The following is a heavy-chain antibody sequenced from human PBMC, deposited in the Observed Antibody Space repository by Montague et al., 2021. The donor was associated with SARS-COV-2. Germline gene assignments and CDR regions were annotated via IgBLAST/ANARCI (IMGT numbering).Heavy chain of an antibody. CDR1: GFSLSTSGMR. V-gene: IGHV2-70*04. CDR2: IDWDDDK. D-gene: IGHD3-9*01. J-gene: IGHJ3*02. Sequence: PALVKPTQTLTLTCTLSGFSLSTSGMRASWIRQPPGKALEWPARIDWDDDKFYSTSLKTRLTISKDTSKNQVVLTMTNMDPVDTATYYCARSYYDILTNYYDAFDMWGQGTVVTVSS. CDR3: ARSYYDILTNYYDAFDM.